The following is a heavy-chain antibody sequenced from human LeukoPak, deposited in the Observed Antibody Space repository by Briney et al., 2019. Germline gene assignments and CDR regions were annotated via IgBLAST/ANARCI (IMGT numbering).Heavy chain of an antibody. CDR1: GFTFSSYS. Sequence: GGSLRLSCAASGFTFSSYSMNWVRQAPGKGLEWVSYISSSSSTIYYADSVKGRFTISRDNAKNSLYLQMNSLRAEDTAVYYCARDPVVYISSWYGEDFDYWGQGTLVTVSS. D-gene: IGHD6-13*01. CDR2: ISSSSSTI. J-gene: IGHJ4*02. CDR3: ARDPVVYISSWYGEDFDY. V-gene: IGHV3-48*04.